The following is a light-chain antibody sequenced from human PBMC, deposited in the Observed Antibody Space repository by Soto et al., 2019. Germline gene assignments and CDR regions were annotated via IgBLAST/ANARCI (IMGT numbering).Light chain of an antibody. V-gene: IGKV1-39*01. CDR3: QQTYSTPRT. CDR1: QSISSY. Sequence: DIPMTQSPSSLSASVGDRVTITCRASQSISSYLNWYQQKPGKAPNLLIYAASSLQSGVSSRFSGSGSGTDFTLTISSLQPEDCGIYYCQQTYSTPRTFGQGTKVEIK. J-gene: IGKJ1*01. CDR2: AAS.